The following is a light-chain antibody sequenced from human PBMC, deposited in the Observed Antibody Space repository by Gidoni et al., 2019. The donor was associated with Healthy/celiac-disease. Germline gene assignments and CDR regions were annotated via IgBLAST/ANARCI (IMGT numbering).Light chain of an antibody. CDR1: SSNIGSNT. CDR2: SNT. Sequence: QSGLTQPPSASGTPAQRVTIACSGSSSNIGSNTVTLYQQLPGTAPKLLTYSNTQRPSGVPDRFSGSKSGTSASLAISGLQSEDEADYYCAAWDDSLNGPVFGGGTKLTVL. J-gene: IGLJ2*01. CDR3: AAWDDSLNGPV. V-gene: IGLV1-44*01.